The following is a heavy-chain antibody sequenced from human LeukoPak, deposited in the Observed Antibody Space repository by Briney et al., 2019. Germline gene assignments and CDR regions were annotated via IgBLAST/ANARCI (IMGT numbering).Heavy chain of an antibody. CDR2: ISSSSYI. J-gene: IGHJ3*02. CDR1: GFTFSSYS. Sequence: GGSLRLSCAAFGFTFSSYSMDWVRQAPGKGLEWVSSISSSSYIYYADSVKGRFTISRDNAKNSLYLQMNSLRAEDTAVYYCARDRPNYDILTGYMRTWPDAFDIWGQGTMVTVSS. V-gene: IGHV3-21*01. D-gene: IGHD3-9*01. CDR3: ARDRPNYDILTGYMRTWPDAFDI.